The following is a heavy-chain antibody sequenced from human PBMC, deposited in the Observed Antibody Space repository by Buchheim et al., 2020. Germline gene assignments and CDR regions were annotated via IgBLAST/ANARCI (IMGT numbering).Heavy chain of an antibody. CDR1: GSTFSNYV. J-gene: IGHJ6*02. V-gene: IGHV3-23*01. CDR2: IGGTVGSR. CDR3: AKFLASYFYGLDV. D-gene: IGHD3-3*01. Sequence: EVQLLESGGGLVQPGGSLRLSCAASGSTFSNYVMTWVRQAPGKGLEWVSAIGGTVGSRYYADSVKGRFTISRDNSKNTLYQQMNSLRAEDTAVYYGAKFLASYFYGLDVWGQGTT.